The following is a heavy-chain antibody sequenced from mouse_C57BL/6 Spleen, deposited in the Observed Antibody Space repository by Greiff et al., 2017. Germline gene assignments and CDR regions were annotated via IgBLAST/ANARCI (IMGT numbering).Heavy chain of an antibody. CDR2: LSNLAYSI. V-gene: IGHV5-15*01. CDR3: ARHSYDGPPFAY. D-gene: IGHD2-3*01. CDR1: GFTFSDYG. J-gene: IGHJ3*01. Sequence: EVKLMESGGGLVQPGGSLKLSCADSGFTFSDYGMAWVRQAPRKGPEWVAFLSNLAYSIYYADTVTGRFTISRENAKNTLYLEMSSLRSEDTAMYYCARHSYDGPPFAYWGQGTLVTVSA.